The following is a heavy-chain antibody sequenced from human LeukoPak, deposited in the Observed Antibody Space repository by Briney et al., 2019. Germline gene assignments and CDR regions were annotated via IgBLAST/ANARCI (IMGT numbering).Heavy chain of an antibody. J-gene: IGHJ5*02. CDR3: AKAVAAAGRFGFDP. CDR1: GGSISTCY. CDR2: IYNSGST. V-gene: IGHV4-59*01. D-gene: IGHD6-13*01. Sequence: PSETLSLTCTVSGGSISTCYWSWIRQPPGKGLEWIGYIYNSGSTNYNPSLQSRVTISVDTSKNQFSLRLTSVTAADTAVYYCAKAVAAAGRFGFDPWGQGTLVTVSS.